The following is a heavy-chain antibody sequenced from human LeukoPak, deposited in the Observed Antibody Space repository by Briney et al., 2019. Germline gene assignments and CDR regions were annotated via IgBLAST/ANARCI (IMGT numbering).Heavy chain of an antibody. CDR2: IHQSGST. J-gene: IGHJ4*02. Sequence: SETLSLTCTVSGGSISIYYWSWIRQPPGEGLEWIGYIHQSGSTDYNPSLKSRVTISVDTSKNQLSLDLTSATAADTAVYYCAREYSSFDYWGQGILVTVSS. CDR1: GGSISIYY. V-gene: IGHV4-59*01. D-gene: IGHD6-13*01. CDR3: AREYSSFDY.